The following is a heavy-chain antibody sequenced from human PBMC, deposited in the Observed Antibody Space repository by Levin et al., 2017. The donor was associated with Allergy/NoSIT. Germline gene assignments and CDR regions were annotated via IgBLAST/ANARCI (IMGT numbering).Heavy chain of an antibody. CDR2: IYYSGST. Sequence: SETLSLTCTVCGGSISSSRFYWGWIRQPPGKGLEWIGSIYYSGSTYYNPSLKSRVTISVDTSKNQFSLTLSSVTAEATAVYYCARSPLYYFGSGFDPWGQGTLVTVSS. J-gene: IGHJ5*02. V-gene: IGHV4-39*01. CDR3: ARSPLYYFGSGFDP. CDR1: GGSISSSRFY. D-gene: IGHD3-10*01.